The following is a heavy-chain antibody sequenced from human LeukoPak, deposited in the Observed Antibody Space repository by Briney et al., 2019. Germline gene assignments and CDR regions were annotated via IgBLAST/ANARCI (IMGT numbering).Heavy chain of an antibody. Sequence: GGSLRLSCAASGFTFDDYAMHWVRQAPGKGLEWVSCISWNSGSIGYADSVQGRFTISRDNAKNSLYLQMNSLRAEDTALYYCAKEGVGATRGTFDIWGQGPRDTLSS. V-gene: IGHV3-9*01. D-gene: IGHD1-26*01. J-gene: IGHJ3*02. CDR3: AKEGVGATRGTFDI. CDR1: GFTFDDYA. CDR2: ISWNSGSI.